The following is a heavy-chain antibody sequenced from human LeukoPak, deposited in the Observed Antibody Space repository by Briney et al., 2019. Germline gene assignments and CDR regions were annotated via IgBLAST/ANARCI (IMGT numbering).Heavy chain of an antibody. CDR1: GGSFRVYY. CDR2: INHSGST. CDR3: AYSSGYQQH. D-gene: IGHD3-22*01. V-gene: IGHV4-34*01. Sequence: PSETLSLTCVVYGGSFRVYYWSWIRHPPRKGLEWIGEINHSGSTNYNPSLKSRVTISVDTSKNQFSLRLNSVTAADTAVYYCAYSSGYQQHSGQGTLVTVSS. J-gene: IGHJ1*01.